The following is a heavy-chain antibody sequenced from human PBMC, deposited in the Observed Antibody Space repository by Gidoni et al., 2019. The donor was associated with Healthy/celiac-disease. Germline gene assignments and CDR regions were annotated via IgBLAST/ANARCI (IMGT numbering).Heavy chain of an antibody. Sequence: QVQLVQSGAEVKKPGSSVKVSCKASGGTFSSDTISWVRQAPGQGLEWMGRIIPILGIANYAQKFQGRVTITADKSTSTAYMELSSLRSEDTAVYYCARDRDYDSSGPNWYFDLWGRGTLVTVSS. D-gene: IGHD3-22*01. CDR2: IIPILGIA. CDR3: ARDRDYDSSGPNWYFDL. CDR1: GGTFSSDT. J-gene: IGHJ2*01. V-gene: IGHV1-69*08.